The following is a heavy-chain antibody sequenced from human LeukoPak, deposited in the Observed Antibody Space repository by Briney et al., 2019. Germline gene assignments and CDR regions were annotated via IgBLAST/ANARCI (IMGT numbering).Heavy chain of an antibody. CDR1: GYTFTSYY. CDR2: INPSGGST. J-gene: IGHJ4*02. D-gene: IGHD5-12*01. V-gene: IGHV1-46*01. CDR3: AGYSGSTRNFDY. Sequence: ASVKVSCKASGYTFTSYYMHWVRQAPGQGLEWMGIINPSGGSTSYAQKFQGRVTMTRDTSTSTAYMELRSLRSDDTAVYYCAGYSGSTRNFDYWGQGTLVTVSS.